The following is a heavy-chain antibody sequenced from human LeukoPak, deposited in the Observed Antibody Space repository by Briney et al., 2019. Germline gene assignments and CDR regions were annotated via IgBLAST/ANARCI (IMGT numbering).Heavy chain of an antibody. Sequence: GGSLRLSCAASRFTFSNFSMEWVRQAPGKGLEWGSYISRDSSTIYYADCVKGRFTISRDNSKNTLYLQMISLRAEDTAVYYCASCSSTSCSYFDYWGQGTLVTVSS. CDR1: RFTFSNFS. V-gene: IGHV3-48*01. J-gene: IGHJ4*02. CDR2: ISRDSSTI. D-gene: IGHD2-2*01. CDR3: ASCSSTSCSYFDY.